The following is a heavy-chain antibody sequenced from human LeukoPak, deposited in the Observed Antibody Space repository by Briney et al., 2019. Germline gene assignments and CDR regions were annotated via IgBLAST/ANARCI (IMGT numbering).Heavy chain of an antibody. CDR3: AKDLSSGRITMIVVVNYFDY. Sequence: GGSLRLSCAASGFTFSSYAMSWVCQAPGKGLEWVSAISGSGGSTYYADSVKGRFTISRDNSKNTLYLQMNSLRAEDTAVYYCAKDLSSGRITMIVVVNYFDYWGQGTLVTVSS. J-gene: IGHJ4*02. V-gene: IGHV3-23*01. CDR1: GFTFSSYA. D-gene: IGHD3-22*01. CDR2: ISGSGGST.